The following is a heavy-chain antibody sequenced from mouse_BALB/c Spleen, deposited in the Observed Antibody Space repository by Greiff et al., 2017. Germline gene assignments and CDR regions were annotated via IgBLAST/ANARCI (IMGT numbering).Heavy chain of an antibody. V-gene: IGHV3-2*02. J-gene: IGHJ4*01. CDR2: ISYSGST. D-gene: IGHD2-14*01. CDR1: GYSITSDYA. CDR3: ARNYRYEYYAMDD. Sequence: EVKLQESGPGLVKPSQSLSLTCTVTGYSITSDYAWNWIRQFPGNKLEWMGYISYSGSTSYNPSLKSRISITRDTSKNQFFLQLNSVTTEDTATYYCARNYRYEYYAMDDWGQGTSVTVSS.